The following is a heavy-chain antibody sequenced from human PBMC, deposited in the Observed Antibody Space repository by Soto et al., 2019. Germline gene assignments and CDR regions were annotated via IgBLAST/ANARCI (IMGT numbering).Heavy chain of an antibody. Sequence: GGSLRLSCTASGFTFSIYAMHWVRQAPGKGLEWVSIISFDGKKIDYAGSVRGRFTTSRDNSQNTLYLQMDSLRTEDTAVYYCARRDFYCRGRNCFSGDYAMDVWGQGTTVTVSS. CDR3: ARRDFYCRGRNCFSGDYAMDV. CDR2: ISFDGKKI. CDR1: GFTFSIYA. D-gene: IGHD2-15*01. J-gene: IGHJ6*02. V-gene: IGHV3-30*04.